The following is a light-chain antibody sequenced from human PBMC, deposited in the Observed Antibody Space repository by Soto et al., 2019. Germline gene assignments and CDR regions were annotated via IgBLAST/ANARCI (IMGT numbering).Light chain of an antibody. Sequence: EVVLTQSPATLSLSPGERATLSCRASETVRTFVDWYQQKPGQAPRLLIYGASNRATGIPARFSGSGSGTDFTLTISNLEPEDFAVYYCQQYGNSPPTFGQGTKLEIK. V-gene: IGKV3-11*01. CDR1: ETVRTF. J-gene: IGKJ2*01. CDR2: GAS. CDR3: QQYGNSPPT.